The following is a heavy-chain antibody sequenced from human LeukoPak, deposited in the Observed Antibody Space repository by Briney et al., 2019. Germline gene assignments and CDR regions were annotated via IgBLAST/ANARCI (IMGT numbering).Heavy chain of an antibody. CDR2: IIPIFGTA. CDR3: ASGLYCGGDCFRANAFDI. CDR1: GGTFSSYA. Sequence: ASVKVSCKSSGGTFSSYAISWVRQPPGQGLEWMGGIIPIFGTANYAQKFQGRVTITADESTSTAYMELSSLRSEDTAVYYCASGLYCGGDCFRANAFDIWGQGTMVTVSS. J-gene: IGHJ3*02. V-gene: IGHV1-69*13. D-gene: IGHD2-21*02.